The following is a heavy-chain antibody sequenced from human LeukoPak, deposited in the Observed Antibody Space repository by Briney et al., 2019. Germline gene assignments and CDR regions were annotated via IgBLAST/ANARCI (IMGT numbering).Heavy chain of an antibody. Sequence: GGSLRLSCAASGFTFDDYAMHWVRQAPGKGLEWVSLISWDGGSAYYADSVKGRFTISRDNSKNSLYLQMNSLRAEDTALYYCAKGALWFGEAVDYWGQGTLVTVSS. CDR2: ISWDGGSA. J-gene: IGHJ4*02. V-gene: IGHV3-43D*04. CDR3: AKGALWFGEAVDY. D-gene: IGHD3-10*01. CDR1: GFTFDDYA.